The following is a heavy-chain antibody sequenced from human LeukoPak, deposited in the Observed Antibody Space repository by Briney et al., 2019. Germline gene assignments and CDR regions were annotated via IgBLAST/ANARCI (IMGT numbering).Heavy chain of an antibody. Sequence: GGSLRLSCAASGFTFDDYAMHWVRQAPGKGLEWLSRINPDGRTTNYADSVKGRFTISRDNAKNTLYLQMNSLRDEDTAVYYCASDVGYKFDYWGQGTLVTFSS. V-gene: IGHV3-74*01. CDR2: INPDGRTT. CDR3: ASDVGYKFDY. J-gene: IGHJ4*02. D-gene: IGHD5-24*01. CDR1: GFTFDDYA.